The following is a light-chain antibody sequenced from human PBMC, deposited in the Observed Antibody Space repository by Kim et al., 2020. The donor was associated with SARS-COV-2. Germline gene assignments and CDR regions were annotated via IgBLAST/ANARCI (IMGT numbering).Light chain of an antibody. J-gene: IGLJ2*01. CDR2: EDT. V-gene: IGLV3-1*01. CDR1: KLGDKY. Sequence: SYELTQPPSVSVSPGRTASITCSGDKLGDKYAYWYQQKPGQSPVLVIYEDTKRPSGIPERFSASNSENTATLTISGTQAIDEADYYCQAWGTRTVVFGGGTQLTVL. CDR3: QAWGTRTVV.